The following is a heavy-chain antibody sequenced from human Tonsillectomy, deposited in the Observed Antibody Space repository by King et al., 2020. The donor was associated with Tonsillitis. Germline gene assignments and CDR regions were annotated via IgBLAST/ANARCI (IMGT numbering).Heavy chain of an antibody. Sequence: VQLQQWGAGLLKPSETLSLTCAVYGGSFSAYYWTWIRQPPGKGLAWIGEINHSGSTNYNPSLKRRVTISVDTSKNQFSLKLSSVTAADTAVYYCARVESGGIDYWGQGNLVIVSS. CDR3: ARVESGGIDY. J-gene: IGHJ4*02. CDR2: INHSGST. V-gene: IGHV4-34*01. D-gene: IGHD2-15*01. CDR1: GGSFSAYY.